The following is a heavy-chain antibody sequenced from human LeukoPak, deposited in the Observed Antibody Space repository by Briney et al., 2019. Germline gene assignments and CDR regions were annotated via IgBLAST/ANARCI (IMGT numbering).Heavy chain of an antibody. J-gene: IGHJ4*02. V-gene: IGHV3-23*01. CDR1: GFAFSSCA. D-gene: IGHD5-18*01. CDR3: AKYLGKYSYGYSGLDY. CDR2: LSGSGAST. Sequence: GGPLRLSCAASGFAFSSCAMTWVRQAPGKGLGWVSSLSGSGASTFYADSVKGRFTISRDNSKNTLSLQMSSLRAEDTAVYFCAKYLGKYSYGYSGLDYWGQGTLVTVSS.